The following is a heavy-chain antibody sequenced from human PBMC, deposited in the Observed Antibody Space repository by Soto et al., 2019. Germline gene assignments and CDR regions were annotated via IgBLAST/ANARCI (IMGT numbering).Heavy chain of an antibody. CDR3: AKVTDCGPSRCDDGIDI. CDR1: GFTFGSYS. J-gene: IGHJ3*02. V-gene: IGHV3-23*01. Sequence: GGSLRLSCAASGFTFGSYSMNWVRRAPGKGLEWVSIISGSGGATFYADSVKGRFTISRDNSKKSVFLQMDSLRADDTAVYYCAKVTDCGPSRCDDGIDIWGHGTMVTVS. D-gene: IGHD2-21*01. CDR2: ISGSGGAT.